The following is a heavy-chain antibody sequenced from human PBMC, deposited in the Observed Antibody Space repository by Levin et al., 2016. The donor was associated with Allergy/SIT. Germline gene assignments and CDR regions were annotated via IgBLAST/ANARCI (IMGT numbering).Heavy chain of an antibody. CDR2: ISYDGSNK. V-gene: IGHV3-30*18. CDR1: GFTFSSYG. Sequence: GESLKISCAASGFTFSSYGMHWVRQAPGKGLEWVAVISYDGSNKYYADSVKGRFTISRDNSKNTLYLQMNSLRAEDTAVYYCAKSHSPPPAQNYFDYWGQGTLVTVSS. D-gene: IGHD2-15*01. J-gene: IGHJ4*02. CDR3: AKSHSPPPAQNYFDY.